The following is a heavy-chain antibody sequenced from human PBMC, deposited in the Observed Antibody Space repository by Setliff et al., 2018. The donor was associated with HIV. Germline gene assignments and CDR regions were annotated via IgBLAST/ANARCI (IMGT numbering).Heavy chain of an antibody. CDR1: GDSLSSDYYY. CDR2: IYYSGST. D-gene: IGHD4-17*01. Sequence: SETLSLTCTVSGDSLSSDYYYWTWIRQHPEKGLEWIGYIYYSGSTLCNPSLRSRLSMSVDTSKNQFSLELSSVTAADTAVYFCARDFLRSGYFDSWGQGKLVTVSS. V-gene: IGHV4-31*03. CDR3: ARDFLRSGYFDS. J-gene: IGHJ4*02.